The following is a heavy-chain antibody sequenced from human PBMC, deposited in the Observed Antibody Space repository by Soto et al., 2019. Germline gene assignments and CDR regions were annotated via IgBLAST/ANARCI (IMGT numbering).Heavy chain of an antibody. V-gene: IGHV1-3*05. CDR2: INAGNGNT. D-gene: IGHD3-10*01. Sequence: QVQLVQSGAEERRPWASVKVSCTASGYTFTNYAIHWVRQAPGQRPEWMGWINAGNGNTKYSQKFQGRVTITRDTSASTEYMELSSLRSEDTAVYNCARELLWSGVEPYYFGLDVWGRGTTVTVSS. CDR3: ARELLWSGVEPYYFGLDV. J-gene: IGHJ6*02. CDR1: GYTFTNYA.